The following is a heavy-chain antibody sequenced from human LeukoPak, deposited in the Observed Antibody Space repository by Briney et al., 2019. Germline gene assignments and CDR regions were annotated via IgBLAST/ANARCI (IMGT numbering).Heavy chain of an antibody. J-gene: IGHJ6*02. V-gene: IGHV1-46*03. CDR2: INPSGGST. CDR1: GYTFTSYY. CDR3: ARMVRGDGYGMDV. D-gene: IGHD3-10*01. Sequence: ASAKVSCKASGYTFTSYYMHWVRQAPGQGLEWMGIINPSGGSTSYAQKFQGRVTMTRDTSTSTVYMELSSLRSEDTAVYYCARMVRGDGYGMDVWGQGTTVTVSS.